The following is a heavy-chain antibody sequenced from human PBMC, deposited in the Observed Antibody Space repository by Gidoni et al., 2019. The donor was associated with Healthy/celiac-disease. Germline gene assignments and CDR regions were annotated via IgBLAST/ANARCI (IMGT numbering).Heavy chain of an antibody. V-gene: IGHV1-69*06. CDR1: GCTFSSYA. CDR2: IIPIFGTA. Sequence: QVQLVQSGAEVKKPGSSVKVSCKASGCTFSSYAISWVRQAPGQGLGWMGGIIPIFGTANYAQKFQGRVTITADKSTSTAYMELSSLRSEDTAVYYCARGPSPSTNCSGGSCYSHFDYWGQGTLVTVSS. D-gene: IGHD2-15*01. CDR3: ARGPSPSTNCSGGSCYSHFDY. J-gene: IGHJ4*02.